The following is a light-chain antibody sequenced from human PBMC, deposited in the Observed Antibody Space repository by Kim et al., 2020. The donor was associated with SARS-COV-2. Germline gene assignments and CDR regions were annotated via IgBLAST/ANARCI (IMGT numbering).Light chain of an antibody. CDR1: QSVSSN. V-gene: IGKV3-15*01. Sequence: APGERATLTCRASQSVSSNLSWYQQKPGQAPRLLVYGASTRATGIPARFSGNGSGTEFTLTISSLQSEDVAVYYCQQYNKWPQWTFGQGTKVEIK. CDR3: QQYNKWPQWT. CDR2: GAS. J-gene: IGKJ1*01.